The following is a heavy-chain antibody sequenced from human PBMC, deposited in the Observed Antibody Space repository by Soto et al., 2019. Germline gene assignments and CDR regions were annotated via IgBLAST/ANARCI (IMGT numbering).Heavy chain of an antibody. CDR2: IYYSGSP. CDR1: GGSISSSSYY. D-gene: IGHD3-22*01. Sequence: PSETLSLTCTVSGGSISSSSYYWGWIRQPPVKGLEWIGSIYYSGSPYNNPSLESRVTMSVDTSSNQFSLKLSSVTAADTAVYYCARLYYDRRGYYPFDYWGQGTLVTVSS. J-gene: IGHJ4*02. V-gene: IGHV4-39*01. CDR3: ARLYYDRRGYYPFDY.